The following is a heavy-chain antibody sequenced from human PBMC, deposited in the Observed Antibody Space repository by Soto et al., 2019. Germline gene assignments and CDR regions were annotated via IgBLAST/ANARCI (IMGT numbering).Heavy chain of an antibody. D-gene: IGHD1-20*01. CDR1: GFTFSSDA. CDR2: ISYDGSKK. V-gene: IGHV3-30-3*01. J-gene: IGHJ4*02. CDR3: AGAYAAITPGDY. Sequence: QVQLVESGGGVVQPGRSLRLSCAASGFTFSSDAMHWVRQALGKGLEWVAVISYDGSKKYYADSVKGRFTISRDNSKNTLYLQMNSLRAEATAVYYCAGAYAAITPGDYWGQGTLVTVSS.